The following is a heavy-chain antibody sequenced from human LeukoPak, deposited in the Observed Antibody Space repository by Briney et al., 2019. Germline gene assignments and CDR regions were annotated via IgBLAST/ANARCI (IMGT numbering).Heavy chain of an antibody. Sequence: PSETLSLTCTVSGASISNYYWIWIRQPPGKGLEWIGRIYISGSTNYNPSLKSRVTISVDTSKNQFSLKLSSVTAADTAVYYCAREREGPYGYLDYWGQGTLVTVSS. CDR1: GASISNYY. D-gene: IGHD4-17*01. V-gene: IGHV4-4*08. CDR2: IYISGST. J-gene: IGHJ4*02. CDR3: AREREGPYGYLDY.